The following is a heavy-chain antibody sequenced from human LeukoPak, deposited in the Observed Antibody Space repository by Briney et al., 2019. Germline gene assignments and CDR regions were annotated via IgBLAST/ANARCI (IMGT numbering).Heavy chain of an antibody. CDR1: GFTFSSYA. D-gene: IGHD1-26*01. CDR3: AKDVRVGGGGMDV. CDR2: ISAIGGNT. J-gene: IGHJ6*02. Sequence: PGGSLRLSCAASGFTFSSYAMTWVRQAPGKGLEWVSLISAIGGNTYYADSVKGRFTISRDNSKNTLSLQMNSLRAEDTAVYYCAKDVRVGGGGMDVWGQGTMVTVSS. V-gene: IGHV3-23*01.